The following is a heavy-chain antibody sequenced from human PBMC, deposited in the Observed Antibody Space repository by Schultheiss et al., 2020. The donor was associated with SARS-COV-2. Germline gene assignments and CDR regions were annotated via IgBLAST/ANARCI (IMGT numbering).Heavy chain of an antibody. CDR2: ISSSGSTI. J-gene: IGHJ3*02. V-gene: IGHV3-48*03. D-gene: IGHD3-22*01. CDR3: PYDSSGYGAFDI. CDR1: GFTFSSYE. Sequence: VGSLRLSCAASGFTFSSYEMNWVRQAPGKGLEWVSYISSSGSTIYYADSVKGRFTISRDNSKNTLYLQMNSLRAEDTAVYYCPYDSSGYGAFDIWGQGTMVTVSS.